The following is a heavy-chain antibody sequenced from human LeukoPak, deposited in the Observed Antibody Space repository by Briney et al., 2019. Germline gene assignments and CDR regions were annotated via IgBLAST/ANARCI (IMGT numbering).Heavy chain of an antibody. CDR2: IIPIFGTA. Sequence: GSSVKVSCTASGGTFSSYAISWVRQAPGQGLEWMGGIIPIFGTANYAQKFQGRVTITADESTSTAYMELSSLRSEDTAVYYCAREQVGGPVSGNSYFDYWGQGTLVTVSS. D-gene: IGHD4-23*01. J-gene: IGHJ4*02. V-gene: IGHV1-69*01. CDR3: AREQVGGPVSGNSYFDY. CDR1: GGTFSSYA.